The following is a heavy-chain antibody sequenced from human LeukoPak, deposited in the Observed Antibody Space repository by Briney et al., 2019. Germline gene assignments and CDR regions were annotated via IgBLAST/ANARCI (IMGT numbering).Heavy chain of an antibody. V-gene: IGHV3-23*01. CDR3: AKRGNTISFFDP. CDR1: GFTLSNYA. Sequence: GRSLRLSCGASGFTLSNYAMYWVRQAPGKGLEWVSGLTGRGDSAYYADSVKGRFTISRDNSKNTLYLEMNSLRADDTAVYYCAKRGNTISFFDPWGQGTLVTVSS. CDR2: LTGRGDSA. J-gene: IGHJ5*02. D-gene: IGHD5-24*01.